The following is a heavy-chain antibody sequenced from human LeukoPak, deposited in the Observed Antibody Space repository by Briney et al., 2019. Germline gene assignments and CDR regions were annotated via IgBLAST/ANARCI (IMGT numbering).Heavy chain of an antibody. CDR3: AREGSSMKYYYYYYYMDV. Sequence: ASVKVSRKASGYTFTSYGISWVRQAPGQGLEWMGWISAYNGNTNYAQKLQGRVTMTTDTSTSTAYMELRSLRSDDTAVYYCAREGSSMKYYYYYYYMDVWGKGTTVTVSS. V-gene: IGHV1-18*01. J-gene: IGHJ6*03. CDR1: GYTFTSYG. D-gene: IGHD2-15*01. CDR2: ISAYNGNT.